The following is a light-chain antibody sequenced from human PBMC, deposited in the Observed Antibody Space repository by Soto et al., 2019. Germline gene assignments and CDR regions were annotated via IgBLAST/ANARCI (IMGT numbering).Light chain of an antibody. CDR2: GDS. Sequence: QSVLTQPPSVSGAPGQRVTISCTGSSSNIGAGYDVHWYQQLPGTAPKLLMYGDSNRSSGVPDRFSGSKSGTSASLAITGLQAEDVADYYCQSYDSSLIGSVFGGGTKLTVL. CDR3: QSYDSSLIGSV. V-gene: IGLV1-40*01. CDR1: SSNIGAGYD. J-gene: IGLJ3*02.